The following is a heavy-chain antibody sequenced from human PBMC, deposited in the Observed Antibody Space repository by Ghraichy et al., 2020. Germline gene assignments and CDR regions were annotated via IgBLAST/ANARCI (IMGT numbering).Heavy chain of an antibody. CDR3: SRATGSHFY. V-gene: IGHV4-39*01. D-gene: IGHD1-26*01. CDR1: GGSIYSGGFC. J-gene: IGHJ4*02. CDR2: ICSSGST. Sequence: SQTLSLTCTVSGGSIYSGGFCWNWIRQPPGMGLEWIGSICSSGSTYYNPSVNSRVSISVGTSKNQFSLKQTSLSAADPAVDYCSRATGSHFYWGPGILVTV.